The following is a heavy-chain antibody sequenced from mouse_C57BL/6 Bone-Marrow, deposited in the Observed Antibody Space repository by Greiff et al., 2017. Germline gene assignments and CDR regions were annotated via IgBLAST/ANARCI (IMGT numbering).Heavy chain of an antibody. CDR1: GFNIRDDY. CDR2: IDPENGDT. D-gene: IGHD1-1*01. J-gene: IGHJ2*01. CDR3: TYCYGSSPFDY. V-gene: IGHV14-4*01. Sequence: EVQLQQSGAELVRPGASVKLSCTASGFNIRDDYMHWVKQRPEQGLEWIGWIDPENGDTEYASKFQGKATITADTSSNTAYLQLSSLTSEDTAVXYCTYCYGSSPFDYWGQGTTLTVSS.